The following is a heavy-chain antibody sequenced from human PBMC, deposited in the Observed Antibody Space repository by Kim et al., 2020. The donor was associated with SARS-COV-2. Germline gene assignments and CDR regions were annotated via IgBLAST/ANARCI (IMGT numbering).Heavy chain of an antibody. CDR1: GGSFSGYY. CDR3: ARTDTAAGNFYYYYYGMDV. D-gene: IGHD6-13*01. V-gene: IGHV4-34*01. Sequence: SETLSLTCAVYGGSFSGYYWSWIRQPPGKGLEWIGEINHSGSTNYNPSLKSRVTISVDTSKNQFSLKLSSVTAADTAVYYCARTDTAAGNFYYYYYGMDVWGQGTTVTVSS. J-gene: IGHJ6*02. CDR2: INHSGST.